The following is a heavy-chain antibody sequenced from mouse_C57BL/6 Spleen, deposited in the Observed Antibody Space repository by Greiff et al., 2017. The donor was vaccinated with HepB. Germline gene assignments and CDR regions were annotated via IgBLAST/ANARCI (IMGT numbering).Heavy chain of an antibody. V-gene: IGHV1-80*01. D-gene: IGHD2-4*01. J-gene: IGHJ3*01. CDR3: ARENDYDGRRFAY. Sequence: LQESGAELVKPGASVKISCKASGYAFSSYWMNWVKQRPGKGLEWIGQIYPGDGDTNYNGKFKGKATLTADKSSSTAYMQLSSLTSEDSAVYFCARENDYDGRRFAYWGQGTLVTVSA. CDR1: GYAFSSYW. CDR2: IYPGDGDT.